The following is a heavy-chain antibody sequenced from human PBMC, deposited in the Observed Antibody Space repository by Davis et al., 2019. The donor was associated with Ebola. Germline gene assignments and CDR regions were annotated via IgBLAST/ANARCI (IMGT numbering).Heavy chain of an antibody. J-gene: IGHJ4*02. CDR3: AKDRGGGSYLDY. V-gene: IGHV3-23*01. Sequence: GESLKISCAASGFTFSSYAMSWVRQAPGKGLEWVSAISGSGGSTYYADSVKGRFTISRDNSKNTLYLQMNSLRAEDTAVYYCAKDRGGGSYLDYWGQGTLVTVSS. CDR1: GFTFSSYA. D-gene: IGHD1-26*01. CDR2: ISGSGGST.